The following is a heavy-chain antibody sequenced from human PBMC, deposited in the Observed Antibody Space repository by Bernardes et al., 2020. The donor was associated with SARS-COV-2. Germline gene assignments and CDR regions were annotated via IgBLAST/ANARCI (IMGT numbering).Heavy chain of an antibody. D-gene: IGHD3-16*01. CDR1: GFTFSNYM. Sequence: GGSLRLSCATSGFTFSNYMMHWVRQAPGKGLVWVSRINIDGSSTTYADSVKGRFTISRDNAKSTLYLQMNSLRAEDTAVYYCVRDLERYDSWGQGTLLTGSS. CDR2: INIDGSST. J-gene: IGHJ5*02. V-gene: IGHV3-74*03. CDR3: VRDLERYDS.